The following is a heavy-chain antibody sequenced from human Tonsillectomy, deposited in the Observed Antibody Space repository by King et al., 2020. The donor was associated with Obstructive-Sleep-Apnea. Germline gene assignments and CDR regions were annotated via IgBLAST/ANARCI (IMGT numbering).Heavy chain of an antibody. CDR1: GGTFSSYA. CDR2: IIPILGIA. Sequence: QLVQSGAEVKKPGSSVKVSCKASGGTFSSYAISWVRQAPGQGLEWMGGIIPILGIANYAQQFQGSFTITADKSTSTAYMELSSLRSEDTAVYYCARSKVPAAIKQDYYYGMDVWGQGATVTVSS. D-gene: IGHD2-2*01. J-gene: IGHJ6*02. CDR3: ARSKVPAAIKQDYYYGMDV. V-gene: IGHV1-69*04.